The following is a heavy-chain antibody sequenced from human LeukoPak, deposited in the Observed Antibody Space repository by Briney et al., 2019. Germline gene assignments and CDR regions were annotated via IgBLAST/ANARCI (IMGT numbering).Heavy chain of an antibody. D-gene: IGHD2-2*01. Sequence: GVLRLSCAASGFTFSSYGMSWVRQAPGKGLEWVSAISGSGGSTYYADSVKGRFTISRDNSKNTLYLQMNSLRAEDTAVYYCAKEVAVVVPAAKYYYYYYMDVWGKGTTVTISS. CDR3: AKEVAVVVPAAKYYYYYYMDV. V-gene: IGHV3-23*01. J-gene: IGHJ6*03. CDR2: ISGSGGST. CDR1: GFTFSSYG.